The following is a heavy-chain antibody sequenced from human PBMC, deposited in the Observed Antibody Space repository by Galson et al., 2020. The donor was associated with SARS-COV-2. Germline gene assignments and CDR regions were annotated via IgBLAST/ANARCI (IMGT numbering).Heavy chain of an antibody. Sequence: SETLSLTCAVSGGSINSDDYYWSWIRQPPGKGLEWIGDIHSTGNTYYNPSLTSRVTTSIDTSKNQFSLRLTSVTTADTAVYFCARTSSTGTREYYFGYWGQGTLVTVSS. J-gene: IGHJ4*02. CDR1: GGSINSDDYY. CDR3: ARTSSTGTREYYFGY. CDR2: IHSTGNT. D-gene: IGHD4-17*01. V-gene: IGHV4-30-4*01.